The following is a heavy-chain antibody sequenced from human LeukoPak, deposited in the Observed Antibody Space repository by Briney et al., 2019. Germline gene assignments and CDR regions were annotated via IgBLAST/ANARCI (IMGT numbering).Heavy chain of an antibody. V-gene: IGHV3-23*01. Sequence: PGGSLRLSCAASGFTFSKYAMTWVRQAPGKGLEWVSAITARGTTTYYADSVKGRLTISRDDSKNTLSLQMDSLSAEDTALYYCAKYISDSGAYYAFDYWGQGTLVTVSS. J-gene: IGHJ4*02. CDR1: GFTFSKYA. CDR2: ITARGTTT. D-gene: IGHD3-10*01. CDR3: AKYISDSGAYYAFDY.